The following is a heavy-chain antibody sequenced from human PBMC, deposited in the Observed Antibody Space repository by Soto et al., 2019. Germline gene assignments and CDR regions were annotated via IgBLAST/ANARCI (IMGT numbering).Heavy chain of an antibody. CDR2: IKNKANSYTT. J-gene: IGHJ4*02. Sequence: EVQLVESGGGLVQPGGSLRLSCAASGFTFSAHYMDWVRQAPGKGLEWVGRIKNKANSYTTEYAASVEGRFTISREDSQNSLYLQMNSLKTEDTAVYYCARVSLVAPSGARYFDYWGQGSQVAVSS. CDR3: ARVSLVAPSGARYFDY. V-gene: IGHV3-72*01. CDR1: GFTFSAHY. D-gene: IGHD5-12*01.